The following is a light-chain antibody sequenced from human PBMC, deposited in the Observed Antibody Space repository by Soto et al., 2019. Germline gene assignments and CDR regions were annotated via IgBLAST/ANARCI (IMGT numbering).Light chain of an antibody. CDR1: QSVSSY. Sequence: EIVLTQSPSTLSFSAGERATLSCGASQSVSSYLAWYQQKPGQAPRLLIYDASNRATGIPARFSGSGSGTDFTLTISSLEPEDFAVYYCQQYGSSPLTFGGGTKVDI. V-gene: IGKV3-11*01. J-gene: IGKJ4*01. CDR3: QQYGSSPLT. CDR2: DAS.